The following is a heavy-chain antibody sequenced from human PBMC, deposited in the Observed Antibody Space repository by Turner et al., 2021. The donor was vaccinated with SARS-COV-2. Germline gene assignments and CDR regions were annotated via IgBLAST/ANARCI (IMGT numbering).Heavy chain of an antibody. Sequence: QVQRVQSGAEVKKPGSSVKVSCKASGYTFPGYYMYWVRQAPGQGLEWMGWINPNSGGTNCAHKFQGRVTMTRDTSISTAYMELSRLRSDDTAVYYCARVSSLSYYFDYWGQGTLVTVSS. J-gene: IGHJ4*02. V-gene: IGHV1-2*07. CDR1: GYTFPGYY. D-gene: IGHD6-6*01. CDR3: ARVSSLSYYFDY. CDR2: INPNSGGT.